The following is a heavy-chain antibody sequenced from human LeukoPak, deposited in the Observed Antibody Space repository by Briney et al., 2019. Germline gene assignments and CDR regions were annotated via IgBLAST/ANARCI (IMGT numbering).Heavy chain of an antibody. D-gene: IGHD6-13*01. CDR3: ARGLAAAGTSSSSDY. Sequence: GGSLRLSCAASGSTVSSNYMSWVRQAPGKGLEWVSVIYSGGSTYYADSVKGRFTISRDNSKNTLYLQMNSLRAEDTAVYYCARGLAAAGTSSSSDYWGQGTLVTVSS. CDR1: GSTVSSNY. CDR2: IYSGGST. J-gene: IGHJ4*02. V-gene: IGHV3-66*01.